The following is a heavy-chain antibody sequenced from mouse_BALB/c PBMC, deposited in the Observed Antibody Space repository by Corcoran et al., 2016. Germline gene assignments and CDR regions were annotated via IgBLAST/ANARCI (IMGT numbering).Heavy chain of an antibody. J-gene: IGHJ1*01. CDR1: GYTFTDYY. V-gene: IGHV1-84*02. CDR3: ARANWDNDWYFDV. D-gene: IGHD4-1*01. CDR2: IYPGSGNT. Sequence: QIQLQQSGPELVKPGASVKRSCKASGYTFTDYYINWVKQKPGQGLEWIGWIYPGSGNTKYNEKFKGKATLTVDTSSSTAYMQLSSLTSEDTAVYFCARANWDNDWYFDVWGAGATVTVSS.